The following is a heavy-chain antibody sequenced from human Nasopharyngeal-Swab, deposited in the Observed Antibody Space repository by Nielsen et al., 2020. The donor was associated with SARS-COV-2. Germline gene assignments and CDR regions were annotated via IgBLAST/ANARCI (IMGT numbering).Heavy chain of an antibody. CDR1: GFTFSSYA. CDR2: ISYDGNNK. Sequence: GGSLRLSCAASGFTFSSYAMHWVRQAPGKGLEWVAVISYDGNNKYYADSVKGRFTISRDNSKNTLYLQMNSLRAEDTAVYYCARDPDGGNVWEDAFDIWGQGTTVTVS. D-gene: IGHD4-23*01. J-gene: IGHJ3*02. V-gene: IGHV3-30-3*01. CDR3: ARDPDGGNVWEDAFDI.